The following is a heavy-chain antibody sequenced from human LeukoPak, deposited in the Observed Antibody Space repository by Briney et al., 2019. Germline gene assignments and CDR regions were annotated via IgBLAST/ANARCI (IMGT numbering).Heavy chain of an antibody. V-gene: IGHV4-34*01. CDR2: INHSGST. CDR1: GGPFSGYY. D-gene: IGHD3-9*01. Sequence: PSETLSLTCAVYGGPFSGYYWSWIRQPPGKGLEWIGEINHSGSTNYNPSLKSRVTISADTSKNQFSLKLSSVTAADTAVYYCAAATYYDILTGTTDAFDIWGQGTMVTVSS. CDR3: AAATYYDILTGTTDAFDI. J-gene: IGHJ3*02.